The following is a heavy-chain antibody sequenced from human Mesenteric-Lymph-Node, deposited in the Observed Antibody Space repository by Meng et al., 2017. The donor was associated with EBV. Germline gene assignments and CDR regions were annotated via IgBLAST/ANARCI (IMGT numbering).Heavy chain of an antibody. D-gene: IGHD5-12*01. CDR1: GGSFRGYY. CDR2: INHSGST. V-gene: IGHV4-34*02. CDR3: ASALPGLPHDS. Sequence: QVQLKRGGAGLLKPSETLALPWAVYGGSFRGYYWTWIRQPPGKGLEWIGEINHSGSTNYNPSLKSRVIISVDTSKNQFSLKLSSVTAADTAVYYCASALPGLPHDSWGQGTLVTVSS. J-gene: IGHJ4*02.